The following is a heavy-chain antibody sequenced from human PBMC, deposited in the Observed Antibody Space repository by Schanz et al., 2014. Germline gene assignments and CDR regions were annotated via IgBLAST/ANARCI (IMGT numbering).Heavy chain of an antibody. V-gene: IGHV1-3*04. CDR2: INTANGNA. CDR1: GYTFSSHG. J-gene: IGHJ3*02. Sequence: QVQVVQSGAELKKPGASVKVSCKASGYTFSSHGIHWLRQAPGQSLEWMGWINTANGNAKYSANFQARVTITGDTSATTAYMELTNLRSEDTAVYYCARELTYCDGGKCYSGGFDIWGQGTLVTISS. CDR3: ARELTYCDGGKCYSGGFDI. D-gene: IGHD2-21*01.